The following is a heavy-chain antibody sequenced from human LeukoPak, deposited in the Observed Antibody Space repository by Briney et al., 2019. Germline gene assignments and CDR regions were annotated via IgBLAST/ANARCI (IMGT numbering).Heavy chain of an antibody. Sequence: GESLKISCKGSGYSFTSYWIGWVRRMPGKGLEWMGIIYPGDSDTRYSPSFEGQVTISAGKSISTTYLQWISLKASEPAMFYCAGRAAALPFAYWGQGTLVTLSS. V-gene: IGHV5-51*01. CDR2: IYPGDSDT. J-gene: IGHJ4*02. CDR3: AGRAAALPFAY. CDR1: GYSFTSYW. D-gene: IGHD6-13*01.